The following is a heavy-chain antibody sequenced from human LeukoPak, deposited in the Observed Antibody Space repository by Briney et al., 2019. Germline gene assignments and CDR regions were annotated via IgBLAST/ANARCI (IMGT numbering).Heavy chain of an antibody. V-gene: IGHV3-7*01. D-gene: IGHD6-19*01. CDR3: ARGEDSSGWYHYYYYYYMDV. CDR2: IKQDGSEK. CDR1: GFTFSSYW. Sequence: GGSLRLSCAASGFTFSSYWMSWVRQAPGKGLEWVANIKQDGSEKYYVDSVKGRFTISRDNAKNSLYLQMNSLRAEDTAVYYCARGEDSSGWYHYYYYYYMDVLAKGPRSPSP. J-gene: IGHJ6*03.